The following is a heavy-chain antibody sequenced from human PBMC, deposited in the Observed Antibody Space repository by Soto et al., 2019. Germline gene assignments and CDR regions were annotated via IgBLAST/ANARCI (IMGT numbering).Heavy chain of an antibody. V-gene: IGHV3-33*01. CDR1: GLTFRSYG. CDR2: IWYDGSNK. J-gene: IGHJ4*02. CDR3: ASAQIAAAGPFDY. Sequence: VGSLRLSCAASGLTFRSYGMHWVCQAPGKGLEWVAVIWYDGSNKYYADSVKGRFTISRDNSKNTLYLQMNSLRAEDTAVYYCASAQIAAAGPFDYWGEGTLVTVSS. D-gene: IGHD6-13*01.